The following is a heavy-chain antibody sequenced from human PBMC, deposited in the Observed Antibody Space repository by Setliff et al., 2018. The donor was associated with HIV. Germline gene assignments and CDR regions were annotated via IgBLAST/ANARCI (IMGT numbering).Heavy chain of an antibody. V-gene: IGHV4-61*03. CDR3: AQLGMVDDFDY. D-gene: IGHD1-1*01. Sequence: SETLSLTCTVSGDSVSSRSYYWSWIRQPPGKGLEWIGYIYYSESTNYNPSLKSRVTISVDTSKNHFSLKLRSVTAADTAVYYCAQLGMVDDFDYWGQGTLVTVSS. J-gene: IGHJ4*02. CDR2: IYYSEST. CDR1: GDSVSSRSYY.